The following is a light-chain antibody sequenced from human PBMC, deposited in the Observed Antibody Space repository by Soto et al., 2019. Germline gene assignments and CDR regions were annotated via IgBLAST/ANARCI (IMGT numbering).Light chain of an antibody. J-gene: IGKJ1*01. Sequence: DIQMTQSPSSLSASVGDRVTITCRASQSISSFLNWYQQKPGKAPKLLIFAASSLQSGVPSRFSGSGSLTHFTLIISSLQPEDFASYYCQQSYSTPWTFGPGTKVDFK. CDR2: AAS. CDR1: QSISSF. CDR3: QQSYSTPWT. V-gene: IGKV1-39*01.